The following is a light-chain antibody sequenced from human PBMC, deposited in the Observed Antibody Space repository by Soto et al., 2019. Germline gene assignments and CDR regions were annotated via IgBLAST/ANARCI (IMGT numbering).Light chain of an antibody. CDR3: QQYGSSPIT. Sequence: EIVLTQSPGTLSLSPGERATLSCRASQSVTSNYLAWYRQKPGQAPRLLIYGASSRATGIPDRFSGSGSGTDFTLTISILEPEDFALYFCQQYGSSPITFGQGTRLEI. V-gene: IGKV3-20*01. J-gene: IGKJ5*01. CDR2: GAS. CDR1: QSVTSNY.